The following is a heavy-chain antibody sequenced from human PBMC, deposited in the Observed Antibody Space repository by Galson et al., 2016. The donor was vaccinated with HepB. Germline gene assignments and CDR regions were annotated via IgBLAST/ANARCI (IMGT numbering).Heavy chain of an antibody. D-gene: IGHD6-13*01. V-gene: IGHV3-48*02. CDR3: AAGISAATVPY. Sequence: SLRLSCAISVSAFSSFSMNWVRQAPGKGLEWLSYISSASNSIYYADSVKGRFTISRDNAKNSRYLQMSSLRDEDTAVYYCAAGISAATVPYWGQGPLVTVSS. J-gene: IGHJ4*02. CDR1: VSAFSSFS. CDR2: ISSASNSI.